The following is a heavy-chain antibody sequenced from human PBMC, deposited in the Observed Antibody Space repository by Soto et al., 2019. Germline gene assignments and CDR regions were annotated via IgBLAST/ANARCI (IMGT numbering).Heavy chain of an antibody. J-gene: IGHJ4*02. CDR1: GTTFSNYA. CDR2: IIPIFGTT. CDR3: VARRYCSGGSCPDYFDY. Sequence: ASLKVSCKASGTTFSNYAISWVRQAPGQGFEWMGGIIPIFGTTNYPQKFQGRLTITADESTSTVYMELSSLTSEDTAVYYCVARRYCSGGSCPDYFDYWGQGTLVTVSS. V-gene: IGHV1-69*13. D-gene: IGHD2-15*01.